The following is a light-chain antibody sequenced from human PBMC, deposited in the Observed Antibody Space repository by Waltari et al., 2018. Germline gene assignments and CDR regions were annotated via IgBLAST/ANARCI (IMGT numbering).Light chain of an antibody. J-gene: IGKJ3*01. CDR2: DAS. V-gene: IGKV1D-13*01. CDR1: QDIASA. Sequence: AIQLTQSPSSLSASVGHRITITCRASQDIASALAWYVQKPGKAPQLLIYDASNVESGGPSRFSGSGSGTDFTLSISGLQPEDFATYYCQQFINYPLTFGPGTTVDIK. CDR3: QQFINYPLT.